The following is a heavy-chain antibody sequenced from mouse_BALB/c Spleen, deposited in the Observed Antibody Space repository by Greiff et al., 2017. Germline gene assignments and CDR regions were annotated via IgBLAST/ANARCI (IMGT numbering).Heavy chain of an antibody. CDR3: ARGRGTMITPYYFDY. D-gene: IGHD2-4*01. Sequence: EVKLMESGGGLVKPGGSLKLSCAASGFTFSSYAMSWVRQTPEKRLEWVASISSGGSTYYPDSVKGRFTISRDNARNILYLQMSSLRSEDTAMYYCARGRGTMITPYYFDYWGQGTTLTVSS. CDR1: GFTFSSYA. V-gene: IGHV5-6-5*01. CDR2: ISSGGST. J-gene: IGHJ2*01.